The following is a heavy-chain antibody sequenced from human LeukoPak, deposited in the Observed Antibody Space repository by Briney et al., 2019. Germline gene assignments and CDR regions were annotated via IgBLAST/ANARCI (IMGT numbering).Heavy chain of an antibody. CDR3: AREPVTGTLNFFDP. CDR1: GYTFTYYY. V-gene: IGHV1-2*02. Sequence: ASVKLSFTSSGYTFTYYYLHWVRQAPGQGLERMGWIKPNSGGTNYAHKFQGRVTMTRDTSLNTTYMELNRLISDDTAVYYCAREPVTGTLNFFDPWGQGALVTVSS. D-gene: IGHD6-19*01. J-gene: IGHJ5*02. CDR2: IKPNSGGT.